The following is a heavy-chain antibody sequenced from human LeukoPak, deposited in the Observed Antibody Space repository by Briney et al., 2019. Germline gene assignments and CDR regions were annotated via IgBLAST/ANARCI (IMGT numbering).Heavy chain of an antibody. V-gene: IGHV4-59*08. CDR2: IYYSGST. D-gene: IGHD1-26*01. CDR3: ARHPFATHGMDV. CDR1: GGSISSYY. Sequence: SETLSLTCTVSGGSISSYYWSWIRQPPGKGLEWNGYIYYSGSTNYNPSLKSRVTISVDTSKNQFSLKLSSVTAADTAVYYCARHPFATHGMDVWGQGTTVTVSS. J-gene: IGHJ6*02.